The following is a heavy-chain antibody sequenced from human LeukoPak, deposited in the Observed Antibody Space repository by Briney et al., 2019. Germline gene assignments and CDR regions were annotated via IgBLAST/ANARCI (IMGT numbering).Heavy chain of an antibody. Sequence: ASVKVSCKASGGTFSKYGITWVRQAPGQGLEWMGGIIPVFGSTNYAQKFQGRVIIKVDESTGTASMDLSSLRSEDTAVYYCARARGYSYGYDDLWGQGTLVTVSS. CDR3: ARARGYSYGYDDL. CDR2: IIPVFGST. CDR1: GGTFSKYG. V-gene: IGHV1-69*01. D-gene: IGHD5-18*01. J-gene: IGHJ5*02.